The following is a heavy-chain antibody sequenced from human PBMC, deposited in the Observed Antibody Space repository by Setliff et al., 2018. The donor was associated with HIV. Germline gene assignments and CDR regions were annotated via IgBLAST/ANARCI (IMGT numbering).Heavy chain of an antibody. V-gene: IGHV1-2*02. CDR2: INPDSGLT. Sequence: ASVKVSCKASGYTFTDFYMHWVRQAPGQGLEWMGWINPDSGLTNFPQRFQGRVTMTRDTSISTAYLDLTSLRSEDTAVYYCARGVRAYCGGDCYFFDDWGQGTLVTAPQ. J-gene: IGHJ4*02. D-gene: IGHD2-21*02. CDR1: GYTFTDFY. CDR3: ARGVRAYCGGDCYFFDD.